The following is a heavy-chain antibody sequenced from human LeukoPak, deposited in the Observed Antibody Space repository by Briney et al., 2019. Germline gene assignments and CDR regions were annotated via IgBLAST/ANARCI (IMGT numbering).Heavy chain of an antibody. CDR1: GFTFSSYN. CDR2: INSRSATK. V-gene: IGHV3-48*01. D-gene: IGHD3-16*01. Sequence: GGSLRLSCAASGFTFSSYNMNWLRQAPGKGLEWVSYINSRSATKNYAVSGKARFTISRDNAKNSLYLQMNSLRAEDTAVYYCARETNYARFDLWGLGTMVTVSS. J-gene: IGHJ5*02. CDR3: ARETNYARFDL.